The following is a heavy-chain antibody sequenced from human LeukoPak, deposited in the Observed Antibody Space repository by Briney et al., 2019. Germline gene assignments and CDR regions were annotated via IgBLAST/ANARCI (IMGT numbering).Heavy chain of an antibody. J-gene: IGHJ4*02. D-gene: IGHD6-19*01. CDR1: GFTFSSYA. Sequence: TGGSLRLSCAASGFTFSSYAMHWVRQAPGKGLEWVAVISYDGSNKYYADSVKGRFTISRDNSKNTLYLQMNSLRVEDTAVYYCAKDRSSSGWPYYFDYWGQGTLVTVSS. CDR3: AKDRSSSGWPYYFDY. CDR2: ISYDGSNK. V-gene: IGHV3-30*04.